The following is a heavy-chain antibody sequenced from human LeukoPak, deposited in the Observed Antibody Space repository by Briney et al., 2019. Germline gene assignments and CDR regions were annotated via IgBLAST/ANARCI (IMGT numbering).Heavy chain of an antibody. V-gene: IGHV3-53*01. D-gene: IGHD4-23*01. CDR1: GSTVSSNY. Sequence: GGSLRLSCAASGSTVSSNYMSWVRQAPGKGLEWVSVIYSGGSTYYADSVKGRFTISRDNSKNTLYLQMNSLRAEDTAVYYCARDWVYGGNVSDYWGQGTLVTVSS. CDR3: ARDWVYGGNVSDY. CDR2: IYSGGST. J-gene: IGHJ4*02.